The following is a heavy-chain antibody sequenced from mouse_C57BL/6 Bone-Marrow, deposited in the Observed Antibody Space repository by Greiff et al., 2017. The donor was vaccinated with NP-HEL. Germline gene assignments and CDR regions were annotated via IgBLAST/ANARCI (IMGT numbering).Heavy chain of an antibody. V-gene: IGHV1-81*01. CDR2: IYPRSGNT. CDR3: ARQDYYGSSLWGFAY. J-gene: IGHJ3*01. D-gene: IGHD1-1*01. Sequence: VKLMESGAELARPGASVKLSCKASGYTFPSYGISWVKQRTGQGLEWIGEIYPRSGNTYYNEKFKVKATLTADKSSSPAYMALRSLTPDDSAVYFCARQDYYGSSLWGFAYWGQGTLVTVSA. CDR1: GYTFPSYG.